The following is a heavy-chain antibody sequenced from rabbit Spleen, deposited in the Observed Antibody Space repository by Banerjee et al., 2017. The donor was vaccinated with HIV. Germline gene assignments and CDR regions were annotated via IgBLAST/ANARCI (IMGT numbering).Heavy chain of an antibody. J-gene: IGHJ6*01. D-gene: IGHD4-1*01. CDR3: ARRSSSSGWGKDL. V-gene: IGHV1S45*01. CDR2: INAVTGKA. Sequence: QEQLVESGGGLVKPEGSLKLSCTASGFSFSNKAVMCWVRQAPGKGLEWIACINAVTGKAVYASWAKGRFTFSKTSSTTVTLQMTSLTAADTATYFCARRSSSSGWGKDLWGPGTLVTVS. CDR1: GFSFSNKAV.